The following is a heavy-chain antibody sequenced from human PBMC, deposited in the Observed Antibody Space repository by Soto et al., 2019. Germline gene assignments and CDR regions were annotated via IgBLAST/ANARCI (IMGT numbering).Heavy chain of an antibody. Sequence: GGSLRLSCAASGFTFSSYGMHWVRQAPGKGLEWVAVISYDGSKKYDADSVKGRFTISRDNSKNTLYLQMNSLRAEDTAVYYCAKDPHSSWPLYWGQGTLVPVSS. D-gene: IGHD6-13*01. J-gene: IGHJ4*02. CDR2: ISYDGSKK. CDR1: GFTFSSYG. CDR3: AKDPHSSWPLY. V-gene: IGHV3-30*18.